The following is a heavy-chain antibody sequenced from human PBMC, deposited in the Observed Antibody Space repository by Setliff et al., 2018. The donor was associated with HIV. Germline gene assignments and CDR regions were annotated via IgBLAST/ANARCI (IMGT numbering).Heavy chain of an antibody. CDR3: ARYKCINFAGVGFDI. J-gene: IGHJ3*02. CDR1: VGSVSSGNHY. D-gene: IGHD2-8*01. Sequence: SETLSLTCTVSVGSVSSGNHYWSWIRQPAGKGLEWIGRIFTSGSTNYNPSLKSRVTISVDKSKNQVSLKLTSVTAADTAVYACARYKCINFAGVGFDIWGQGTVVTVSS. CDR2: IFTSGST. V-gene: IGHV4-61*10.